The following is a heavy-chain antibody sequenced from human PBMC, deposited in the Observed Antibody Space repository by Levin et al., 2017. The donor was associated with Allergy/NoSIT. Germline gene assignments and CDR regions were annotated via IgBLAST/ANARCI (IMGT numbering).Heavy chain of an antibody. CDR3: ARLGGTRFLEWFGVDP. CDR1: GYSFTSYW. V-gene: IGHV5-51*01. J-gene: IGHJ5*02. CDR2: IYPGDSDT. Sequence: PGGSLRLSCKGSGYSFTSYWIGWVRQMPGKGLEWMGIIYPGDSDTRYSPSFQGQVTISADKSISTAYLQWSSLKASDTAMYYCARLGGTRFLEWFGVDPWGQGTLVTVSS. D-gene: IGHD3-3*01.